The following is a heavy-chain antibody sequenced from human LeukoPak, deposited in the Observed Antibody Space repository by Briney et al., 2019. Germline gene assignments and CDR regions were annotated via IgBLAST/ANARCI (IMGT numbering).Heavy chain of an antibody. D-gene: IGHD4-23*01. V-gene: IGHV3-30*02. CDR2: VRYDGKNQ. J-gene: IGHJ4*02. CDR3: VKDLLQWYKFDS. Sequence: GGSLRLSCAASGFTFSSYGIHWVRQAPGKGLEWVSFVRYDGKNQYYADSVKGRFTVSRDNSKKTVSLQMHSHRREDTAVYYCVKDLLQWYKFDSWGQGTLVIVSS. CDR1: GFTFSSYG.